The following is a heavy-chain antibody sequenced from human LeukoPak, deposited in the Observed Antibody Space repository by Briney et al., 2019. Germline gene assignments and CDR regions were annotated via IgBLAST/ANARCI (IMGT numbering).Heavy chain of an antibody. Sequence: PSETPSLTCTVSGGSISSYYWSWIRQPPGKGLEWIGYIYYSGSTNYNPSLKSRVTISVDTSKNQFSLKLSSVTAADTAVYYCARAQARNAFDIWGQGTMVTVSS. V-gene: IGHV4-59*01. J-gene: IGHJ3*02. CDR1: GGSISSYY. CDR2: IYYSGST. CDR3: ARAQARNAFDI. D-gene: IGHD5-12*01.